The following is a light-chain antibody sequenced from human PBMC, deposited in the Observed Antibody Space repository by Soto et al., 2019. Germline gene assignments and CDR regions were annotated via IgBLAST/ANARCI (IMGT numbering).Light chain of an antibody. J-gene: IGKJ4*01. CDR1: QNIKSC. V-gene: IGKV1-39*01. CDR2: ATS. CDR3: QQTYVAPVT. Sequence: DIQMTQSPSSLSASVGERVTITCRASQNIKSCLNWYQQKPAKDPKLLIYATSSVQSGVPARVSGGRSGTDFSLSISSLQPEDFATYYCQQTYVAPVTFGGGTKVEI.